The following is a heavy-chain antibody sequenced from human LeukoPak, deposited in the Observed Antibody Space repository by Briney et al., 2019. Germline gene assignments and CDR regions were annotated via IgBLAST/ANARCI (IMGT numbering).Heavy chain of an antibody. CDR3: ARQDIVVVPAAMGTYYYYGMDV. D-gene: IGHD2-2*01. V-gene: IGHV1-8*01. Sequence: GASVTVSCTASGYTFTSYDINWVRQATGQGLEWMGWMNPNSGNTGYAQKFQGRVTMTRNTSISTAYMELSSLRSEDTAVYYCARQDIVVVPAAMGTYYYYGMDVWGQGTTVTVSS. J-gene: IGHJ6*02. CDR1: GYTFTSYD. CDR2: MNPNSGNT.